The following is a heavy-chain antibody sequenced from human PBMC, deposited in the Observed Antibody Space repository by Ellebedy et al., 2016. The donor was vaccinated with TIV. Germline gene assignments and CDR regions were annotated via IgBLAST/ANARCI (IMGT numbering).Heavy chain of an antibody. D-gene: IGHD6-19*01. Sequence: PGGSLRLSCATSGFTFSDYWMTWVRQAPGKGLEWVANIKQDGSDKYYVDSVRGRFTISRDNAKKALYLQMNSLRADDTALYYCATEGSGWYFFEYWGQGTLVTVSS. CDR1: GFTFSDYW. J-gene: IGHJ4*02. V-gene: IGHV3-7*01. CDR2: IKQDGSDK. CDR3: ATEGSGWYFFEY.